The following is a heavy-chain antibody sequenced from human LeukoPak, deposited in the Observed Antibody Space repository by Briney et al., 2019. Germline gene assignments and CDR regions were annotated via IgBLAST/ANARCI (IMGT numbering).Heavy chain of an antibody. D-gene: IGHD1-26*01. CDR3: ARDHSGSYYRYFQH. CDR2: IYYSGST. Sequence: PSETLSLTCTVSGGSISSYYWSWIRQPPGKGLEWIGYIYYSGSTNYNPSLKSRVTISVDTSKNQFSLKLSSVTAADTAVYYCARDHSGSYYRYFQHWGQGTLVTVSS. CDR1: GGSISSYY. V-gene: IGHV4-59*12. J-gene: IGHJ1*01.